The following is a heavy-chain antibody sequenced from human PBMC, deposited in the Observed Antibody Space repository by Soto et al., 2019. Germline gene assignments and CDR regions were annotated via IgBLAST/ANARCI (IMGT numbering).Heavy chain of an antibody. V-gene: IGHV4-31*03. Sequence: SETLSLTCTVSGGSISSGGYYWSWIRQHPGKGLEWIGYIYYSGRTYYNPSLKSRVTISVDTSKNQFSLKLSSVTAVDTAVYYCARKNGVLDAFDIWGQGTMVTVSS. CDR1: GGSISSGGYY. CDR3: ARKNGVLDAFDI. D-gene: IGHD4-17*01. CDR2: IYYSGRT. J-gene: IGHJ3*02.